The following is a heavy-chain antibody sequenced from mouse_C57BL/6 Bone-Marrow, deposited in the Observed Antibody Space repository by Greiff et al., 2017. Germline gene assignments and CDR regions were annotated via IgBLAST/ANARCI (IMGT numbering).Heavy chain of an antibody. V-gene: IGHV5-9-1*02. CDR3: TSEGRLYYAMDY. CDR2: ISSGGDYI. CDR1: GFTFSSYA. Sequence: EVMLVESGEGLVKPGGSLKLSCAASGFTFSSYAMSWVSQTPEKRLEWVAYISSGGDYIYYADTVKGRDTISRDNARNTLYLQMSSLKSEDTAMYYCTSEGRLYYAMDYWGQGTSVTVSS. J-gene: IGHJ4*01.